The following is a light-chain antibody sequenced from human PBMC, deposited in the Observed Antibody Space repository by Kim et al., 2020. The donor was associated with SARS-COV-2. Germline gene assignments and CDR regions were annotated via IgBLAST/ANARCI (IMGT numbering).Light chain of an antibody. V-gene: IGKV3-20*01. CDR3: QQYGSSPRT. J-gene: IGKJ1*01. CDR2: GAS. Sequence: LSPGERATLSCRASQSVRSTSLGWYQQKPGQAPRLLIYGASSRATGIPDRFSGSGSGTDFTLTISRLEPEDFAVYYCQQYGSSPRTFGQGTKLEIK. CDR1: QSVRSTS.